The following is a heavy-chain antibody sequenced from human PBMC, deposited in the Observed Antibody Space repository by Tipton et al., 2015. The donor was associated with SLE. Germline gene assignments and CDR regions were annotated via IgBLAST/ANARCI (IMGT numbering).Heavy chain of an antibody. CDR2: INYSGNS. CDR3: ARGLRSYSNYYYYYMDV. V-gene: IGHV4-59*01. D-gene: IGHD1-26*01. Sequence: TLSLTCTVSGGSFSTYYWSWIRQPPGKGLEWIGYINYSGNSNYNPSLKSRVTMSEDTSKNQFSLKLSSVTAADTAVYYCARGLRSYSNYYYYYMDVWGLGTTVAVSS. CDR1: GGSFSTYY. J-gene: IGHJ6*03.